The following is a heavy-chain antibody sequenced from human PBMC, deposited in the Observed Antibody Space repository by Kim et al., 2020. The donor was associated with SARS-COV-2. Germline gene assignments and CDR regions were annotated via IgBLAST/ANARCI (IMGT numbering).Heavy chain of an antibody. CDR3: ATADGGSLGY. CDR2: IYHSGST. Sequence: SETLSLTCAVSGGSISTSGWWTWVRQPSGKGLEWIGEIYHSGSTSYNPSHKSRVTISVDKSKNQFSLKLSSVTAADTAVYYCATADGGSLGYWGQGTLVTVSS. J-gene: IGHJ4*02. D-gene: IGHD1-26*01. CDR1: GGSISTSGW. V-gene: IGHV4-4*02.